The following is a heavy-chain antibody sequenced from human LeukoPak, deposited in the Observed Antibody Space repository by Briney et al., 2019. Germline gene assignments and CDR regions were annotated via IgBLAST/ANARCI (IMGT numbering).Heavy chain of an antibody. CDR1: GFTFSDYA. J-gene: IGHJ4*02. D-gene: IGHD3-10*01. V-gene: IGHV3-30*02. Sequence: GGSLRLSCAASGFTFSDYAMHWVRQAAGEGLEWVAFIKYDGGAAHYVDSVKGRFTISRDNSKNTLYLQMNSLRAEDTAVYYCAKDSSGTFDYWGQGTLVTVSS. CDR2: IKYDGGAA. CDR3: AKDSSGTFDY.